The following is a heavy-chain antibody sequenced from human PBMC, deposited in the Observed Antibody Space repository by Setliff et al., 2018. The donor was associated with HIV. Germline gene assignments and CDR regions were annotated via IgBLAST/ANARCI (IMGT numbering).Heavy chain of an antibody. CDR1: GGSFSDYY. V-gene: IGHV4-34*01. J-gene: IGHJ4*02. Sequence: PSETLSLTCALYGGSFSDYYWSWIRQPPGMGPEWIGEVNRGRRTNYNSSLKSLVTISIDTSRNQFSLTVSSVTAADTTVYYCARGSCSGCYLSDYWGQGTLVTVSS. CDR3: ARGSCSGCYLSDY. D-gene: IGHD6-19*01. CDR2: VNRGRRT.